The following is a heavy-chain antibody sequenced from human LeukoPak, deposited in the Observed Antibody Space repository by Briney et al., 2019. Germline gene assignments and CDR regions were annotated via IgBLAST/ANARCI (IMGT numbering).Heavy chain of an antibody. Sequence: RASVKVSCKASGYTFTSYDINWVRQATGQGLEWMGWMNPNSGNTGYAQKFQGRVTMTRNTSISTAYMELSSLRSEDTAVYYCARVSSPPLGSGSYYDFDYWGQGTLVTVSS. CDR1: GYTFTSYD. V-gene: IGHV1-8*02. CDR2: MNPNSGNT. D-gene: IGHD3-10*01. J-gene: IGHJ4*02. CDR3: ARVSSPPLGSGSYYDFDY.